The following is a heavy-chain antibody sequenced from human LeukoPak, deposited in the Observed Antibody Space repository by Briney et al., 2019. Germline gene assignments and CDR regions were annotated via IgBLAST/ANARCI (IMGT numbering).Heavy chain of an antibody. Sequence: PSETLSLTCAVSGGSISSGTWWSWVRQPPGKGLEWIGEIYHSGSTNYNPSLKSRATISVDKSKNQFSLKLTSVTAADTAVYYCARNPGSDYPEWWGQGTLATVSS. CDR1: GGSISSGTW. J-gene: IGHJ4*02. CDR2: IYHSGST. V-gene: IGHV4-4*02. CDR3: ARNPGSDYPEW. D-gene: IGHD4-17*01.